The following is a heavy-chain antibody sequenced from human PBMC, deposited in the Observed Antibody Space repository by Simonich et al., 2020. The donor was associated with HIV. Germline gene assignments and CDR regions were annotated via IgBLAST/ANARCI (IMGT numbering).Heavy chain of an antibody. CDR3: ARTGSAYNSGWYYSDY. Sequence: QVQLQQWGAGLLKPSETLSLTCAVYGGSFSDYYWTWIRQPPGKGLDGIGEINHSGSTNYNPSLKSRVTISVDTSKNQFSLKVSSVTAADTAVYYCARTGSAYNSGWYYSDYWGQGTLVTVSS. CDR2: INHSGST. CDR1: GGSFSDYY. J-gene: IGHJ4*02. D-gene: IGHD6-19*01. V-gene: IGHV4-34*01.